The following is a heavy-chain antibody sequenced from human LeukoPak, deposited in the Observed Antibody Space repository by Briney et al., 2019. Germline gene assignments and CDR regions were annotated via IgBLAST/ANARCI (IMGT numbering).Heavy chain of an antibody. V-gene: IGHV4-59*01. CDR1: GGSISSYY. D-gene: IGHD5-18*01. CDR2: VYYGGST. Sequence: SGTLSLTCTVSGGSISSYYWSWIRQPPGKGLEWIGYVYYGGSTNYNPSLKNRVTISVDTSKNQFSLKLSSVTAADTAVFYCARFFPVTDAFDIWGQGTMVTVSS. J-gene: IGHJ3*02. CDR3: ARFFPVTDAFDI.